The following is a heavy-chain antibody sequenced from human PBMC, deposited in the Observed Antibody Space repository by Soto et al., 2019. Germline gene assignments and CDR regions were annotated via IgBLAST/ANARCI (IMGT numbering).Heavy chain of an antibody. J-gene: IGHJ6*03. CDR1: GFTFSSYA. V-gene: IGHV3-23*01. CDR3: AKVYCSSTSCPEDYYYYYMDV. D-gene: IGHD2-2*01. Sequence: GGSLRLSCAASGFTFSSYAMSWVRQAPGKGLEWVSAISGSGGSTYYADSVKGRFTISRDNSKNTLYLQMNSLRAEDTAVYYCAKVYCSSTSCPEDYYYYYMDVWGKGTTVTVSS. CDR2: ISGSGGST.